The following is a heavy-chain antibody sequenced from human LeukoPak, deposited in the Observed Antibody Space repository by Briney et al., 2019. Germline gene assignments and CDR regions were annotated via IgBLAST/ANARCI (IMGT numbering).Heavy chain of an antibody. CDR1: GGSISSGNYY. J-gene: IGHJ4*02. CDR3: ARGYCSGGSCYEFDY. D-gene: IGHD2-15*01. V-gene: IGHV4-39*01. Sequence: SETLSLTCTVSGGSISSGNYYWTWIRQPPGKGLEWIGSIYYSGSTYYNPSLKGRVTISVDTSKNQFSLKLSSVTAADTAVYYCARGYCSGGSCYEFDYWGQGTLVTVSS. CDR2: IYYSGST.